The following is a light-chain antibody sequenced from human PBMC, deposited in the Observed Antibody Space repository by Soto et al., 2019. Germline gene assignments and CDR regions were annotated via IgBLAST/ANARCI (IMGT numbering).Light chain of an antibody. CDR3: CSYAGSSTFVV. CDR1: SSDVGSYKL. Sequence: QSVLTQPASVSGSPGQSITISCTGTSSDVGSYKLVSWYQQHPGKAPKLMIYEVTNRPSGVSNRFSGSKSGNTASLTISGLQAEDEADYYCCSYAGSSTFVVFGGGTKLTVL. J-gene: IGLJ2*01. CDR2: EVT. V-gene: IGLV2-23*02.